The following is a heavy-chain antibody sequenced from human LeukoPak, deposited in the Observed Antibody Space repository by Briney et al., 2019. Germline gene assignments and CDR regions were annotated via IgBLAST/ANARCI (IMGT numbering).Heavy chain of an antibody. J-gene: IGHJ4*02. V-gene: IGHV3-48*03. Sequence: PGGSLRLSCAASGFTFSSYEMNWVRQAPGKGLEWVSYSSSSGSVIYYADSVKGRFTISRDNAKNSLYLQMNSLRAEDTAVYYCARADVRFFDYWGQGTLATVSS. CDR1: GFTFSSYE. D-gene: IGHD4-17*01. CDR3: ARADVRFFDY. CDR2: SSSSGSVI.